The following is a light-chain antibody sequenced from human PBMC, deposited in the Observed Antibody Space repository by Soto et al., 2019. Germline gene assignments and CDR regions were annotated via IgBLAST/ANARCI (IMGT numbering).Light chain of an antibody. V-gene: IGLV2-14*01. J-gene: IGLJ3*02. CDR3: NSFTTSTTWV. CDR2: AVT. CDR1: SSDVGGYDY. Sequence: QSALTQPASVSGSPGQSITISCTGTSSDVGGYDYVSWYQQHPGKAPKLMIYAVTNRPSGVSNRFSGSKSGNTASLLISGLQAEDEDDYYCNSFTTSTTWVFGGGTKLTVL.